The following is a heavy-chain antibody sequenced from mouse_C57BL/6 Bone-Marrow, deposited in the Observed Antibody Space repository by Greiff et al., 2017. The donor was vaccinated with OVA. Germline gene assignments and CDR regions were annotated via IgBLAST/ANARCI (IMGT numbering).Heavy chain of an antibody. D-gene: IGHD1-1*01. CDR2: ISSGGDYI. V-gene: IGHV5-9-1*02. Sequence: EVQGVESGEGLVKPGGSLKLSCAASGFTFSSYAMSWVRQTPEKRLEWVAYISSGGDYIYYADTVKGRFTISRDNARNTQYLQLSSLTSEDTAMYYCTREDTTVVEAMDYWGQGTSVTVSS. CDR3: TREDTTVVEAMDY. J-gene: IGHJ4*01. CDR1: GFTFSSYA.